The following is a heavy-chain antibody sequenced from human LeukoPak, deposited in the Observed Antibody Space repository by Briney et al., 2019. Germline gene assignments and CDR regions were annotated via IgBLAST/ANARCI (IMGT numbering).Heavy chain of an antibody. V-gene: IGHV3-21*01. CDR1: GFTFSSYS. CDR2: ISSSSSYI. Sequence: SGGSLRLSCAASGFTFSSYSMNWVRQAPGKGLEWVSSISSSSSYIYYADSVKGRFTISRDNAKNSLYLQMNSLRAEDTAVCYCARAASERYFDWLLSYYGMDVWGQGTTVTVSS. CDR3: ARAASERYFDWLLSYYGMDV. D-gene: IGHD3-9*01. J-gene: IGHJ6*02.